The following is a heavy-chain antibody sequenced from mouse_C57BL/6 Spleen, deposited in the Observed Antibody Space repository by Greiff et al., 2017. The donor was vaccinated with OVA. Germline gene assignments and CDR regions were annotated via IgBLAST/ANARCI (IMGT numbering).Heavy chain of an antibody. J-gene: IGHJ2*01. CDR3: ARLYYGSREGYFDY. V-gene: IGHV8-12*01. Sequence: QVTLKESGPGILQSSQTLSLTCSFSGFSLSTSGMGVSWIRQPSGKGLEWLAHIYWDDDKRSNPSLKSRLTISKDTSRNQVFLKITSWDTADTATYYCARLYYGSREGYFDYWGQGTTLTVSS. CDR1: GFSLSTSGMG. CDR2: IYWDDDK. D-gene: IGHD1-1*01.